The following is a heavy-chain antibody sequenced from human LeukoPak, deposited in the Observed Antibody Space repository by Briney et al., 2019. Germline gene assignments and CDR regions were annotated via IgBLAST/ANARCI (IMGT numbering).Heavy chain of an antibody. CDR3: AKDGTLLFDY. J-gene: IGHJ4*02. CDR2: ISYDGSNK. Sequence: GGSLRLSCAASGFTFSSYGMHWVRQAPGKGLEWVAVISYDGSNKYHADSVKGRFTISRDNSKNTLYLQMNSLRAEDTAVYYCAKDGTLLFDYWGQGTLVTVSS. D-gene: IGHD2-15*01. V-gene: IGHV3-30*18. CDR1: GFTFSSYG.